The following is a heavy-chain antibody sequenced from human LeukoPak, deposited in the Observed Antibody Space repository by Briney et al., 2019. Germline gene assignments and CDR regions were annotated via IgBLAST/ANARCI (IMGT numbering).Heavy chain of an antibody. D-gene: IGHD3-16*01. CDR3: ARFGVDYDMDV. Sequence: SETLSLTCSVSGGSISGHYWTWIRQPPGKGLEWIGQIHYTGKPDYTPSLKSRITISVDTSKNQVSLQVSSVTAADSAIYYCARFGVDYDMDVWGHGTTVTVFS. J-gene: IGHJ6*02. CDR2: IHYTGKP. V-gene: IGHV4-59*11. CDR1: GGSISGHY.